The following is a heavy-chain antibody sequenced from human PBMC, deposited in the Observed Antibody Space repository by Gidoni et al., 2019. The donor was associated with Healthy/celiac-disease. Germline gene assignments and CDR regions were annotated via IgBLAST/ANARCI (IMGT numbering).Heavy chain of an antibody. V-gene: IGHV3-21*01. CDR1: GFSFSTDS. J-gene: IGHJ6*02. CDR3: ARGGSYDFWSGYDNYYYGMDV. D-gene: IGHD3-3*01. Sequence: EVQLVESGGGLVKPGGSLRISCEASGFSFSTDSMNWVRQAPGKGLEWVSSISSSSNYIFYADSVKGRFTISRDNATNSLYLQMNSLRAEDTAVYYCARGGSYDFWSGYDNYYYGMDVWGQGTTVTVAS. CDR2: ISSSSNYI.